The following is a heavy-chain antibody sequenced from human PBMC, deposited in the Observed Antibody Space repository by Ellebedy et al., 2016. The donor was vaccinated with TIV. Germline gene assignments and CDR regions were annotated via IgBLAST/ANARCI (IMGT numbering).Heavy chain of an antibody. CDR2: IKEDGSEK. CDR3: AKDNQWELRYWYFDL. V-gene: IGHV3-7*03. D-gene: IGHD1-26*01. J-gene: IGHJ2*01. Sequence: GGSLRLXXEASGFTFSNYWISWVRQAPGKGLEWVANIKEDGSEKYYVDSVKGRYTISRDNAKNSLYLQMNSLRAEDTALYYCAKDNQWELRYWYFDLWGRGTLVTVSS. CDR1: GFTFSNYW.